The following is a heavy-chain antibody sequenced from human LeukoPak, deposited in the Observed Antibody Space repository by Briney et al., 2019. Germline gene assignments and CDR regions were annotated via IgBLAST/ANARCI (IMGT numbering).Heavy chain of an antibody. V-gene: IGHV3-7*02. CDR2: IKQDGGEK. Sequence: GGSLRLSCAASGCTFSSYWMSWVRQAPGKGLEWVANIKQDGGEKYYVDSVKGRFTISRDNAKNSLYLQMNSLRAEDTAVYYCASFIDFWSGYTDYWGQGTLVTVSS. D-gene: IGHD3-3*01. CDR1: GCTFSSYW. J-gene: IGHJ4*02. CDR3: ASFIDFWSGYTDY.